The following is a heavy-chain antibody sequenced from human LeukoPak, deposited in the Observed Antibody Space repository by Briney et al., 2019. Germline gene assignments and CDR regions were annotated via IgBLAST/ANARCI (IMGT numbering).Heavy chain of an antibody. D-gene: IGHD5-12*01. J-gene: IGHJ4*02. CDR1: GFTFDDYA. Sequence: GGSLRLSCAASGFTFDDYALHWVRQAPGKGLEWVSGITWNGGSIGYADSVKGRFTISRDNAKNSLYLQMSSPRPEDTAFYYCAKDRSQYDYVDSWGQGTLVTVSP. CDR3: AKDRSQYDYVDS. CDR2: ITWNGGSI. V-gene: IGHV3-9*01.